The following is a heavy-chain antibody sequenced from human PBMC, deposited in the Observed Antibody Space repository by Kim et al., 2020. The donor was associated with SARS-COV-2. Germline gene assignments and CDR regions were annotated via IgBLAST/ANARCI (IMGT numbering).Heavy chain of an antibody. D-gene: IGHD3-22*01. CDR1: GFTFSSYW. CDR2: IKQDGSEK. J-gene: IGHJ3*02. CDR3: ARLPGDSGYHDAFDI. Sequence: GGSLRLSCAASGFTFSSYWMSWVRQAPGKGLEWVANIKQDGSEKYYVDSVKGRFTISRDNAKNSLYLQMNSLRAEDTAVYYCARLPGDSGYHDAFDIWGQGTMVTVSP. V-gene: IGHV3-7*01.